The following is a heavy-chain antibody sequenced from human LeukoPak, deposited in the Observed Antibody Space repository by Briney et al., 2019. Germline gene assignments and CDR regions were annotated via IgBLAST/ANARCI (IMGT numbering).Heavy chain of an antibody. CDR2: INHSGST. V-gene: IGHV4-34*01. CDR1: GGSFSGYY. Sequence: SETLSLTCAVSGGSFSGYYWSWIRQPPGKGLEWIGEINHSGSTNYNPSLKSRVTISVDTSKNQFSLKLSSVTAADTAVYYCARERDSSSSQNWFDPWGQGTLVTVSS. CDR3: ARERDSSSSQNWFDP. J-gene: IGHJ5*02. D-gene: IGHD6-6*01.